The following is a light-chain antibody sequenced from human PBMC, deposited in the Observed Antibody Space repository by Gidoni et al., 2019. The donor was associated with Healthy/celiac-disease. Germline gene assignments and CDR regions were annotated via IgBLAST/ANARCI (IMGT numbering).Light chain of an antibody. CDR1: QSISSW. Sequence: DIQITQSPSTLSASVGDRVTITCRASQSISSWLAWYQQKPGKAPKILIYKASSLESGVTSRFSGSGSGTEFNLTISSLQPDDFATYYCQQYNSYLYTFXQXTKLEIK. CDR3: QQYNSYLYT. J-gene: IGKJ2*01. CDR2: KAS. V-gene: IGKV1-5*03.